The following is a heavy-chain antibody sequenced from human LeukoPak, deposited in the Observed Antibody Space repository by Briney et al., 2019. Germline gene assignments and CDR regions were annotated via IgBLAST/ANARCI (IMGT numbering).Heavy chain of an antibody. V-gene: IGHV1-24*01. CDR1: GYTLTELS. Sequence: GASVKVSCKVSGYTLTELSMHWVRQAPGKGLEWMGGFDPEDGETIYAQKFQGRVTMTEDTSTDTAYMELSSLRSEDTAVYYCATIWGLWEGFYLDYWGQGTLVTVSS. D-gene: IGHD1-26*01. CDR2: FDPEDGET. J-gene: IGHJ4*02. CDR3: ATIWGLWEGFYLDY.